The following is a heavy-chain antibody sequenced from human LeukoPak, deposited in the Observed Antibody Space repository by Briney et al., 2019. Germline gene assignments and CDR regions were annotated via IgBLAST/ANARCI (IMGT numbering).Heavy chain of an antibody. J-gene: IGHJ6*02. CDR2: IKSKTDGGTT. V-gene: IGHV3-15*01. CDR3: TRDPDYYGAPDV. Sequence: GGSLRLSCAASGFTVSSNYMSWVRQAPGKGLEWVGRIKSKTDGGTTDYAAPVKGRFTISRDDSKNTLYLQMNSLKTEDTAVYYCTRDPDYYGAPDVWGQGTTVTVSS. CDR1: GFTVSSNY. D-gene: IGHD3-10*01.